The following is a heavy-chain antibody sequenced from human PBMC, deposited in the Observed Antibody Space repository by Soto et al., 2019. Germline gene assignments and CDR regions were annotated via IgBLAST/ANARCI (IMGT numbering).Heavy chain of an antibody. CDR2: ISSSSSYI. D-gene: IGHD5-12*01. J-gene: IGHJ5*02. CDR1: GFTFSSYS. Sequence: EVQLVESGGGLVKPGGSLRLSCAASGFTFSSYSMNWVRQAPGKGLEWVSSISSSSSYIYYADSVKGRFTISRDNAKNSLYLQMNSLRAEDTAVYYCAREQLVVATFREYNWFDPWGQGTLVTVSS. CDR3: AREQLVVATFREYNWFDP. V-gene: IGHV3-21*01.